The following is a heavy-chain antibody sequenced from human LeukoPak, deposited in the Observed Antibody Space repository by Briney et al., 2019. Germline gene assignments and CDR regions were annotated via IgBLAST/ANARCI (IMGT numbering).Heavy chain of an antibody. J-gene: IGHJ4*02. CDR1: GFTFSNYW. CDR3: ARAYNTNWYWGFGY. Sequence: AGGSLRLSCAASGFTFSNYWMHWVRQDPGKGLVWVSRINTDGSSTSYADSVKGRFTISRDNAKNTLYLQMNSLRAEDTAVYYCARAYNTNWYWGFGYWGQGTLVTVSS. V-gene: IGHV3-74*01. CDR2: INTDGSST. D-gene: IGHD2-8*02.